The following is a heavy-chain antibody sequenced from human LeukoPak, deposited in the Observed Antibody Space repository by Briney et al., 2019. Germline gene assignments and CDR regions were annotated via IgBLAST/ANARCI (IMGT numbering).Heavy chain of an antibody. J-gene: IGHJ2*01. D-gene: IGHD5-12*01. CDR2: IKQDGSEK. V-gene: IGHV3-7*01. Sequence: GGSLRLSCAASGFTFSSYWMSWVRQAPGKGLEWVANIKQDGSEKYYVDSVKGRFTISRDNAKNSLYLQMNSLRAEDTAVYYCASTIVPTFYPPGWSFDLWGRGPQVTVSS. CDR1: GFTFSSYW. CDR3: ASTIVPTFYPPGWSFDL.